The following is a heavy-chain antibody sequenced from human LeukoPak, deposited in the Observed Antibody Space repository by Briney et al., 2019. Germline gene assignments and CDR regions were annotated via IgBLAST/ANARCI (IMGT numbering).Heavy chain of an antibody. CDR1: GGSISSSSYY. CDR3: ARDITMVRGAPPLGYFDY. D-gene: IGHD3-10*01. J-gene: IGHJ4*02. Sequence: SETLSLTCTVSGGSISSSSYYWGWIRQPPGKGLEWIGSIYYSGSTYYNPSLKSRVTISVDTSKNQFSLKLSSVTAADTAVYYCARDITMVRGAPPLGYFDYWGQGTLVTVSS. CDR2: IYYSGST. V-gene: IGHV4-39*07.